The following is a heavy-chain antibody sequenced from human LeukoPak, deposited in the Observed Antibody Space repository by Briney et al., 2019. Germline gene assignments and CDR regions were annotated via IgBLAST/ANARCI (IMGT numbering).Heavy chain of an antibody. D-gene: IGHD5-12*01. CDR1: GFTFSSYG. Sequence: GGSLRLPCAASGFTFSSYGMHWVRQAPGKGLEWVAFIRYDGSNKYYADSVKGRFTISRDNSKNTLYLQMNSLRAEDTAVYYCAKDYRSGYVRSPWFDPWGQGTLVTVSS. J-gene: IGHJ5*02. CDR2: IRYDGSNK. V-gene: IGHV3-30*02. CDR3: AKDYRSGYVRSPWFDP.